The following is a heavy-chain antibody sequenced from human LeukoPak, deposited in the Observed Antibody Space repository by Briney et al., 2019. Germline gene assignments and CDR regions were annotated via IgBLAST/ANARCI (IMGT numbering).Heavy chain of an antibody. CDR3: AKGAASSGYYDPFDY. Sequence: GRSLRLSCAASGFTFSSYGMHWVRQAPGKGLEWVAVISYDGSNKYYADSVKGRFTIPRDNPKNTLYLQMNSLRAEDTAVYYCAKGAASSGYYDPFDYWGQGTLVTVSS. CDR1: GFTFSSYG. V-gene: IGHV3-30*18. J-gene: IGHJ4*02. CDR2: ISYDGSNK. D-gene: IGHD3-22*01.